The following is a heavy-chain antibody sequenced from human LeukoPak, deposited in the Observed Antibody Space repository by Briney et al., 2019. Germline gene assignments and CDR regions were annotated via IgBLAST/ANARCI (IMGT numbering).Heavy chain of an antibody. J-gene: IGHJ3*02. CDR2: IYYSGST. CDR3: ASTSVGYYAFDI. Sequence: SETLSLTCTVSGGSISSGGFYWGWIRQRPGNLEWIGYIYYSGSTYYNPSLKSRVTISVDTSKNQFSLKLSSVTAADTAIYYCASTSVGYYAFDIWGQGTMVTVSS. V-gene: IGHV4-31*03. D-gene: IGHD5-12*01. CDR1: GGSISSGGFY.